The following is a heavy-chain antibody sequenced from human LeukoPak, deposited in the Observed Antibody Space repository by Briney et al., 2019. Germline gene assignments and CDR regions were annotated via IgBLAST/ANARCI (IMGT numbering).Heavy chain of an antibody. D-gene: IGHD1-26*01. V-gene: IGHV4-38-2*02. CDR3: ARRTYSASYWKHFDY. CDR1: GDSISTSYY. J-gene: IGHJ4*02. CDR2: IYHSGAT. Sequence: SETLSLTCSVSGDSISTSYYWAWVRRSPGKGLEWIGSIYHSGATDYNPSLKSRVTISVDTSKNQFSLKLNSVTAADTAVYFCARRTYSASYWKHFDYWGQGTLVTVSS.